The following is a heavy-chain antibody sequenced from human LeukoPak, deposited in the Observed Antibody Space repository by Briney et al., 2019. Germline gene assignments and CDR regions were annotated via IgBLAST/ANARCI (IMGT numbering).Heavy chain of an antibody. CDR2: IGIAGDT. D-gene: IGHD2-8*02. J-gene: IGHJ3*02. Sequence: GGSLRLSCAASGFTFSSYDMHWVRQPPGKGLEWVSRIGIAGDTNYAGSVKGRFTISRENAKKSFYLQMNSLRAGDTAVYYCVRGLPGGFDIRGQGTVVTVSS. V-gene: IGHV3-13*01. CDR3: VRGLPGGFDI. CDR1: GFTFSSYD.